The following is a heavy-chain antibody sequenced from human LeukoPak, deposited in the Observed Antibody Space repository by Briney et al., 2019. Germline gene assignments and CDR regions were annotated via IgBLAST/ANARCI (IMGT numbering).Heavy chain of an antibody. CDR3: ARPPYYYGSGSYFGPFYFDY. CDR2: ISAYNGNT. V-gene: IGHV1-18*01. Sequence: GASVKVSCKASGYTFTSYGISWVRQAPGQGLEWMGWISAYNGNTNYAQKLQGRVTMTTDTSTSTAYMELRSLRSDDTAVYYCARPPYYYGSGSYFGPFYFDYWGQGTLVTVSS. D-gene: IGHD3-10*01. CDR1: GYTFTSYG. J-gene: IGHJ4*02.